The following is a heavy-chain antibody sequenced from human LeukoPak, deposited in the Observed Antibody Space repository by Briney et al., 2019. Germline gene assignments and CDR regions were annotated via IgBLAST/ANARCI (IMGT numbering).Heavy chain of an antibody. D-gene: IGHD6-13*01. CDR1: GFTVSSNY. CDR2: ISSSSSYI. J-gene: IGHJ4*02. V-gene: IGHV3-21*01. CDR3: ARDGAAADFDY. Sequence: PGGSLRLSCAASGFTVSSNYMSWVRQAPGKGLEWVSSISSSSSYIYYADSVKGRFTISRDNAKNSLYLQMNSLRAEDTAVYYCARDGAAADFDYWGQGTLVTVSS.